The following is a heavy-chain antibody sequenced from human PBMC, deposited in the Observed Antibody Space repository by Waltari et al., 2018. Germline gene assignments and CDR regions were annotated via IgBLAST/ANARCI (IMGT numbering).Heavy chain of an antibody. V-gene: IGHV3-9*01. D-gene: IGHD6-13*01. Sequence: EVQLVESGGGLVQPGRSLRLSCAASGFTFDDYALHWVRQAPGKGLGWVSGISGNGGGIGYADSVKGRFTIAGDNAKNSLYLQMNRLRAEDTALYYCAKGQYRSSWYDHWYFDLWGRGTLVTVSS. CDR3: AKGQYRSSWYDHWYFDL. CDR2: ISGNGGGI. J-gene: IGHJ2*01. CDR1: GFTFDDYA.